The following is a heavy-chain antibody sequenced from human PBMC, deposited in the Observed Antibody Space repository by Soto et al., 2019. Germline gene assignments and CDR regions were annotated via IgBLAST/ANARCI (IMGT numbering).Heavy chain of an antibody. Sequence: PSETLSLTCAVYGGSFSGYYWSWIRQPPGKGLEWIGEINHSGSTNYNPSLKSRVTISVDTSKNQFSLKLSSVTAADTAVYYCARVSYYDFWSGYSHYYGMDVWGQGTTVTVSS. CDR3: ARVSYYDFWSGYSHYYGMDV. CDR1: GGSFSGYY. D-gene: IGHD3-3*01. J-gene: IGHJ6*02. CDR2: INHSGST. V-gene: IGHV4-34*01.